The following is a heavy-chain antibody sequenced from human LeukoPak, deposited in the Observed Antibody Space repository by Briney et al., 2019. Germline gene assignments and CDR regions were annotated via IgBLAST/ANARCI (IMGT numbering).Heavy chain of an antibody. D-gene: IGHD3-22*01. CDR2: IRNDGSNT. J-gene: IGHJ4*02. CDR1: GFSFSSYG. CDR3: AKLLYYYDSSQPY. V-gene: IGHV3-30*02. Sequence: GGSLRLSCAASGFSFSSYGMHWLRQAPGKGLEWVAFIRNDGSNTYYADSVKGRFTISRDNSKNTLYLQMNSLRAEDTAVYYCAKLLYYYDSSQPYWGQGTLVTVSS.